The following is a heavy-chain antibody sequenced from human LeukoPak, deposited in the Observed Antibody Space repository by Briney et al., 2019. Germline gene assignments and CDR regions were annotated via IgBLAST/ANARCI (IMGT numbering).Heavy chain of an antibody. CDR2: THYRSKWST. Sequence: SQTLSLTCAISGDSVSSTGAAWNWIRQSPSRGLEWLGRTHYRSKWSTDYATSVKGRINIYPDTSKNQFSLQLNSLTPEDTAVYYCVREGGRYGGYDLDYWGQGALVTVSS. J-gene: IGHJ4*02. CDR1: GDSVSSTGAA. CDR3: VREGGRYGGYDLDY. D-gene: IGHD5-12*01. V-gene: IGHV6-1*01.